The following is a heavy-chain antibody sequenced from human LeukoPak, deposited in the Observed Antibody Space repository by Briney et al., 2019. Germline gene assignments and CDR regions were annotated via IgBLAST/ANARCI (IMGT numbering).Heavy chain of an antibody. CDR3: AREVGRDIVVVPAAIIGPNDAFDI. CDR1: GGSIRSSYYY. CDR2: IYYSGST. Sequence: SETLSLTCTVSGGSIRSSYYYWSWIRQPPGKGLEWIGYIYYSGSTYYNPSLKSRVTISVDTSKNQFSLKLSSVTAADTAVYYCAREVGRDIVVVPAAIIGPNDAFDIWGQGTMVTVSS. V-gene: IGHV4-30-4*01. J-gene: IGHJ3*02. D-gene: IGHD2-2*02.